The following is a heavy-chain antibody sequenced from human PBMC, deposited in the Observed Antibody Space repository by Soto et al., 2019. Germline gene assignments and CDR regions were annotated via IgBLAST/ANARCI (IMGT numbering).Heavy chain of an antibody. D-gene: IGHD2-21*01. CDR3: AREVLWSRYFDY. J-gene: IGHJ4*02. V-gene: IGHV3-30-3*01. CDR2: MSYDGTTK. CDR1: GFIFNNYV. Sequence: QVQLVESGGGVVQRGRSLRLSCAASGFIFNNYVMYWVSQAPGKGLEWVAFMSYDGTTKYYADSVKGRFTIPTDNSKNTLYLQMNNLRPEDTGVYYCAREVLWSRYFDYWGQGTLVTVSS.